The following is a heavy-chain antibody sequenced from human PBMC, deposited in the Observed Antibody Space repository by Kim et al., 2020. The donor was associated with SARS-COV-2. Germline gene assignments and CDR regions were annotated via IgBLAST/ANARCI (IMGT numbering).Heavy chain of an antibody. Sequence: GGSLRLSCAASGFTFNNYAMNWVRQAPGKGLEWVSAVSGSGGTTYYADSVKGRLTISRDNSKNTLYLQMNSLRAEDTAVYFCARDKYCTSSSCYGMGWYCDLWGRGTLVTVSS. CDR1: GFTFNNYA. CDR2: VSGSGGTT. D-gene: IGHD2-2*01. CDR3: ARDKYCTSSSCYGMGWYCDL. V-gene: IGHV3-23*01. J-gene: IGHJ2*01.